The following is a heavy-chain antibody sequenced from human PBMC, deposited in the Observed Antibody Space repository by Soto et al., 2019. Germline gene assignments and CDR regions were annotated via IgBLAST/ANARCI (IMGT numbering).Heavy chain of an antibody. J-gene: IGHJ2*01. Sequence: VASVKVSCKASGGTFSSYAISWVRQAPGQGLEWMGGIIPIFGTANYAQKFQGRVTITADESTSTAYMELSSLRSEDTAVYYCARSADIATTMVRYFDLGGRGTLVTVSS. V-gene: IGHV1-69*13. CDR1: GGTFSSYA. CDR3: ARSADIATTMVRYFDL. D-gene: IGHD2-15*01. CDR2: IIPIFGTA.